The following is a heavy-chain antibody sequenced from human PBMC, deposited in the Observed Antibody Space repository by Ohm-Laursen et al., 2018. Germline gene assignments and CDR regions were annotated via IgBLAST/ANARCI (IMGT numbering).Heavy chain of an antibody. CDR2: VKQDGTEK. J-gene: IGHJ6*02. D-gene: IGHD1-14*01. CDR1: GFTFSRYW. Sequence: SLRLSCAAFGFTFSRYWMSWVRQAPGKGLEWVANVKQDGTEKDYVDSVEGRFTISRDNAKNSLYLQMNSLRVEDTAMYYCARGHGSVWGQGTTVTVSS. CDR3: ARGHGSV. V-gene: IGHV3-7*01.